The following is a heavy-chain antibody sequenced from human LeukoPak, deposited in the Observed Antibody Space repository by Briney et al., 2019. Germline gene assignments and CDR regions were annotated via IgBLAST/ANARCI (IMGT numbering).Heavy chain of an antibody. J-gene: IGHJ4*02. CDR2: ISGSGGST. CDR1: GFTFSSYA. CDR3: AKGVDGYNLEDFDY. Sequence: GGSLRLSCAASGFTFSSYAMSWVRQAPGKGLEWVSAISGSGGSTYYADSVKGRFTIPRDNSKNTLYLQMNSLRAEDTAVYYCAKGVDGYNLEDFDYWGQGTLVTVSS. D-gene: IGHD5-24*01. V-gene: IGHV3-23*01.